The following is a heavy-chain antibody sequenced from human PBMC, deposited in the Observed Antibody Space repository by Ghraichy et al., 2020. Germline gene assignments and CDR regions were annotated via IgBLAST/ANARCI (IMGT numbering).Heavy chain of an antibody. CDR2: IYYSGST. Sequence: LETLSLTCAVSGGFVSSTSYHWGWIRQPPGKGLEWIASIYYSGSTYYNPSLKSRVSISADTSKNQFSLKLSSVTAADTAVYYCARLRGVLIDYWGQGSLVTVSS. CDR1: GGFVSSTSYH. D-gene: IGHD4/OR15-4a*01. J-gene: IGHJ4*02. V-gene: IGHV4-39*01. CDR3: ARLRGVLIDY.